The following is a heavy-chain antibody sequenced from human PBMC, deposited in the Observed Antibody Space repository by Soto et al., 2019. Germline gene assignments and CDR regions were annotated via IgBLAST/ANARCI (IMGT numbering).Heavy chain of an antibody. CDR1: GFTFSSYG. Sequence: RLSCAASGFTFSSYGMHWVRQAPGKGLEWVAVIWYDGSNKYYADSVKGRFTISRDNSKNTLYLQMNSLRAEDTAVYYCAREETFHYYYAMDVWGQGTMVTVSS. CDR3: AREETFHYYYAMDV. J-gene: IGHJ6*02. CDR2: IWYDGSNK. V-gene: IGHV3-33*01.